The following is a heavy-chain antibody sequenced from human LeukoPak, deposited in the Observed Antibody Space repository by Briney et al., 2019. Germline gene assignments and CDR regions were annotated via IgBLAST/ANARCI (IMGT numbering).Heavy chain of an antibody. Sequence: GGSLRLSCAASGFTFSSYGMHWVRQAPGKGLEWVAVISYDGSNKYYADSVKGRFTISRDNSKNTLYLQMNSLRDEDTAVYYCARAAYNSSPDYWGQGTLVTVSS. CDR3: ARAAYNSSPDY. D-gene: IGHD6-13*01. J-gene: IGHJ4*02. CDR1: GFTFSSYG. CDR2: ISYDGSNK. V-gene: IGHV3-30*03.